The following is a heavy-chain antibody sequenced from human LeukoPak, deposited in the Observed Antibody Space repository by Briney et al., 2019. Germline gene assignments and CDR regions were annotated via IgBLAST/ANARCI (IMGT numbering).Heavy chain of an antibody. CDR1: GYSFTTHW. V-gene: IGHV5-51*01. D-gene: IGHD6-19*01. CDR3: ARLSSGWCFNY. J-gene: IGHJ4*02. CDR2: VYPDDSDA. Sequence: GESLKISCKASGYSFTTHWIGWVRQMPGKGLEWMGIVYPDDSDARYSPSFQGQVTISVDKSINTAFLQWSSLKASDTAMYYCARLSSGWCFNYWGQGTLVTVSS.